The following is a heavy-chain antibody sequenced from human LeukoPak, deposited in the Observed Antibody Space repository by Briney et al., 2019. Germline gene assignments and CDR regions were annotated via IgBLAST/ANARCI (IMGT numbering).Heavy chain of an antibody. CDR3: AKLEIVVVTPFDI. CDR1: RLTFSSYA. Sequence: GGSLRLSCAASRLTFSSYAMSWVRQAPGKGLEWVSAISGSGGSTYYADSVKGRFTISRDNSKNTLYLQMNSLRAEDTAVYYCAKLEIVVVTPFDIWGQGTMVTVSS. J-gene: IGHJ3*02. V-gene: IGHV3-23*01. D-gene: IGHD3-22*01. CDR2: ISGSGGST.